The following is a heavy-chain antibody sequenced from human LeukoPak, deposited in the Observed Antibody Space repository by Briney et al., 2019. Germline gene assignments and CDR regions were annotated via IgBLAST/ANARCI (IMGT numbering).Heavy chain of an antibody. V-gene: IGHV1-18*01. CDR3: ARGQIYWYFDL. CDR2: TSTYNDNT. CDR1: GYTFANYG. J-gene: IGHJ2*01. Sequence: ASVKVSRKASGYTFANYGISWVRLAPGQRLEWMGWTSTYNDNTNYAQKFQDRVTMTTDTSTSTAYMELRSLRSDDTAVYYCARGQIYWYFDLWGRGTLVTVSS.